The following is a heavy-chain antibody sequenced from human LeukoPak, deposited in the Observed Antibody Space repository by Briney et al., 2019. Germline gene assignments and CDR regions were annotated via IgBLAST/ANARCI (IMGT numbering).Heavy chain of an antibody. D-gene: IGHD6-6*01. CDR2: IRPDGSAQ. V-gene: IGHV3-7*01. J-gene: IGHJ4*02. Sequence: PGGSLRLSCTASGFIFSSFWMTWVRQAPGKGLEWVANIRPDGSAQYYVDSMKGRFTISRDNAKNSLYLQMNSLRAEDTAVYYCARALSSSSVSGGYFDYWGQGTLVTVSS. CDR3: ARALSSSSVSGGYFDY. CDR1: GFIFSSFW.